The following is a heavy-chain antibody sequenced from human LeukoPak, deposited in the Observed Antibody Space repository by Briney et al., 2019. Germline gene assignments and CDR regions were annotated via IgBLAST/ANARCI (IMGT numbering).Heavy chain of an antibody. CDR1: GGSFSGYY. D-gene: IGHD6-13*01. CDR2: INHSGST. V-gene: IGHV4-34*01. Sequence: SETLSLTCAVYGGSFSGYYWSWIRQPPGKGLEWIGEINHSGSTNYYPSLKSRVTISVDTSKNQFSLKLSSVTAADTAVYYCANFWSSIAAAGLPRIGYFQHWGQGTLVTVSS. J-gene: IGHJ1*01. CDR3: ANFWSSIAAAGLPRIGYFQH.